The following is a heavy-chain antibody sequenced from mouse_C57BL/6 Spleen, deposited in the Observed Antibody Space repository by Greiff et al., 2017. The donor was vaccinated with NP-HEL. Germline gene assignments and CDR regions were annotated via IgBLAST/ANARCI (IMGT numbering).Heavy chain of an antibody. J-gene: IGHJ3*01. CDR2: IDPETGGT. D-gene: IGHD1-1*01. CDR1: GYTFTDYE. CDR3: TRWGYGSSWFAY. V-gene: IGHV1-15*01. Sequence: QVQLQQSGAELVRPGASVTLSCKASGYTFTDYEMHWVKQTPVHGLEWIGAIDPETGGTASNQKFKGKAILTADKSSSTAYMELRSLTSEDSAVYYCTRWGYGSSWFAYWGQGTLVTVSA.